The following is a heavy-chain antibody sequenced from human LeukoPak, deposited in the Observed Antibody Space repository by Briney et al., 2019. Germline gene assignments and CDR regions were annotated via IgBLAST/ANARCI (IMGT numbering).Heavy chain of an antibody. J-gene: IGHJ4*02. CDR2: ISSSSSYI. Sequence: GGSLRLSCAASGFTFSSYSMNWVRQAPGKGLEWVSSISSSSSYIYYADSVKSRFTISRDNAKNSLYLQMNSLRAEDTAVYYCARDSRLGVNFDYWGQGTLVTVSS. V-gene: IGHV3-21*01. CDR3: ARDSRLGVNFDY. D-gene: IGHD2-8*02. CDR1: GFTFSSYS.